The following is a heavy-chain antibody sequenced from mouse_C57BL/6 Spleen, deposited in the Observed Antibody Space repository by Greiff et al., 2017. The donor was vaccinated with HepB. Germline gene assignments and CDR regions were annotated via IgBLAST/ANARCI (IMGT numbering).Heavy chain of an antibody. CDR1: GYTFTDYY. D-gene: IGHD1-1*01. V-gene: IGHV1-26*01. CDR2: INPNNGGT. Sequence: EVQLQQSGPELVKPGASVKISCKASGYTFTDYYMNWVKQSHGKSLEWIGDINPNNGGTSYNQKFKGKATLTVDKSSSTAYMELRSLTSEDSAVYYCARPIYYYGSSYNYWGQGTTLTVSS. J-gene: IGHJ2*01. CDR3: ARPIYYYGSSYNY.